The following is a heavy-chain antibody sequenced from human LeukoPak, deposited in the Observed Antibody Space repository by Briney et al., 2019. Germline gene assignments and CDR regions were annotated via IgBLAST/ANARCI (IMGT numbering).Heavy chain of an antibody. Sequence: SETLSLTCAVCGGSFSGYYWSWNRQPPGKGLEWIGEINHSGSTNYNPSLKSRVTISVDTSKNQFSLKLSSVTAADTAVYYCARLWFGDRKDYWGQGTLVTVSS. CDR2: INHSGST. CDR1: GGSFSGYY. J-gene: IGHJ4*02. V-gene: IGHV4-34*01. D-gene: IGHD3-10*01. CDR3: ARLWFGDRKDY.